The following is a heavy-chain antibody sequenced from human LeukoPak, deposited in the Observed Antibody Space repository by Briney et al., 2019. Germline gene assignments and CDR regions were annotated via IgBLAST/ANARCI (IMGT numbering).Heavy chain of an antibody. CDR3: ARATELIATRPLDY. CDR2: ISPNSGGT. J-gene: IGHJ4*02. D-gene: IGHD6-6*01. V-gene: IGHV1-2*02. Sequence: ASVKVSCKASGYTFTGYSWHWVRQAPGQSLEWMGWISPNSGGTNYAQKFQDRVTMTRDTSITTAYMDLSGLTSDDTAVYYCARATELIATRPLDYWGQGTLVTVSS. CDR1: GYTFTGYS.